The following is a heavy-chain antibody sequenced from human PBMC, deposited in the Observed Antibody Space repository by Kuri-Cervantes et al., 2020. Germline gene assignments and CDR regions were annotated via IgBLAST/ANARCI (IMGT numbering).Heavy chain of an antibody. V-gene: IGHV3-7*04. Sequence: GESLKISCAASGFTFSTNWMSWVRQAPGKGLEWVATIKDDGTEKYYVDSVKGRFAISRDNAKKSLYLQMNSLRAEDTAVYYCARVKQLVNYFYFDYWGQGTLVTVSS. CDR3: ARVKQLVNYFYFDY. CDR2: IKDDGTEK. CDR1: GFTFSTNW. J-gene: IGHJ4*02. D-gene: IGHD6-13*01.